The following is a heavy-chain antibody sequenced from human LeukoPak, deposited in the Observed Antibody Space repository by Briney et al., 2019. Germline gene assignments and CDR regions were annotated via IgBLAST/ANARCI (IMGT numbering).Heavy chain of an antibody. CDR2: IYTSGNT. J-gene: IGHJ5*02. V-gene: IGHV4-61*02. CDR3: TRGGNT. CDR1: GGSISSGSSY. Sequence: SQTLSLTCTVSGGSISSGSSYWSWIRQPAGKGLEWIGRIYTSGNTNYKPSLQSRVTISVDTAKNQFSLKLSSVTAADTAVYYCTRGGNTWGQGTLVTASS. D-gene: IGHD2/OR15-2a*01.